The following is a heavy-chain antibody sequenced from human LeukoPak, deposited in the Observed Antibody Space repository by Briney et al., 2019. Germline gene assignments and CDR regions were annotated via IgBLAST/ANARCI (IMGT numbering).Heavy chain of an antibody. CDR1: GFNFNNYG. CDR3: ARGDDYYGSRRLIYYFDY. V-gene: IGHV3-33*01. D-gene: IGHD3-10*01. J-gene: IGHJ4*02. Sequence: PGRSLRLSCAASGFNFNNYGMHWVRQAPGKGLEWVAVIWDNGTNKYYADSVKGRFTISRDNSKNTLDLQMNSLRAEDTAVYYCARGDDYYGSRRLIYYFDYWGQGTLVTVSS. CDR2: IWDNGTNK.